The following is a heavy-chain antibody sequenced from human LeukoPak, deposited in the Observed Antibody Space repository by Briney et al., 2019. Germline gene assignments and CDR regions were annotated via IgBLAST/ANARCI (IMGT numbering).Heavy chain of an antibody. CDR1: GGSFSGYY. CDR2: INHSGST. CDR3: ARDNRWDYYDSSGYSY. D-gene: IGHD3-22*01. V-gene: IGHV4-34*01. J-gene: IGHJ4*02. Sequence: SETLSLTCAVYGGSFSGYYWSWIRQPPGKGLEWIGEINHSGSTNYNPSLKSRVTISVGTSKNQFSLKLSSVTAADTAVYYCARDNRWDYYDSSGYSYWGQGTLVTVSS.